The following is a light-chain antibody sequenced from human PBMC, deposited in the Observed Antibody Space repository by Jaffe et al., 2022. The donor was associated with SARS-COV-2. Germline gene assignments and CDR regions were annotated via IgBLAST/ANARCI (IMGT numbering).Light chain of an antibody. CDR1: QSISIY. Sequence: DIQMTQSPSSLSASVGVRITITCRASQSISIYLNWYQQKPGKAPNLLIYAASTLQSGVPSRFSGSGSGTDFTLTISSLQPEDFATYYCQQSYSTPYTFGQGTKLEIK. CDR2: AAS. J-gene: IGKJ2*01. CDR3: QQSYSTPYT. V-gene: IGKV1-39*01.